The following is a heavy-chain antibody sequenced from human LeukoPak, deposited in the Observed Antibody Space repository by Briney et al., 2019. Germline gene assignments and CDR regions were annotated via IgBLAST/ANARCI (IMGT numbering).Heavy chain of an antibody. D-gene: IGHD3-22*01. J-gene: IGHJ4*02. Sequence: GGSLRLSCAASGFTFDDYGMSWVRQAPGKGLEWVSGINWNGGSTVYADSVKGRFTISRDNAKNSLYLQMNSLRAEDTALYYCARDPEGYYDSSGYYSPRYFDYWGQGTLVTVSS. CDR3: ARDPEGYYDSSGYYSPRYFDY. V-gene: IGHV3-20*04. CDR2: INWNGGST. CDR1: GFTFDDYG.